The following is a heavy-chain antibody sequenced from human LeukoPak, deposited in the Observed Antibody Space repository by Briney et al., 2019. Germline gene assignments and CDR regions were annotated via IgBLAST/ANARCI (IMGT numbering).Heavy chain of an antibody. J-gene: IGHJ4*02. D-gene: IGHD3-3*02. CDR2: TRNKADSSTT. V-gene: IGHV3-72*01. Sequence: GGSLRLSCAASGFTFSDHHMDWVRQAPGKGLEWVGRTRNKADSSTTEYAASVKGRFTISRDDSKNSLYLQMNSLKTEDTAVYYCSTSILGVTRNRLFDYWGQGTLVTVSS. CDR1: GFTFSDHH. CDR3: STSILGVTRNRLFDY.